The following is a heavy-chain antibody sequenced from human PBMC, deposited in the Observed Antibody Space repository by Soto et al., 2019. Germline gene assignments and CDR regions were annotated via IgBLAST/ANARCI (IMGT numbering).Heavy chain of an antibody. CDR3: AKVSDCSGGSCYSNGRYYYYGMDV. D-gene: IGHD2-15*01. Sequence: GGSLRLSCAASGFTFSSYAMSWVRQAPWKGLEWVSAISGSGGSTYYADSVKGRFTISRDNSKNTLYLQMNSLRAEDTAVYYCAKVSDCSGGSCYSNGRYYYYGMDVWGQGTTVTVSS. CDR1: GFTFSSYA. CDR2: ISGSGGST. V-gene: IGHV3-23*01. J-gene: IGHJ6*02.